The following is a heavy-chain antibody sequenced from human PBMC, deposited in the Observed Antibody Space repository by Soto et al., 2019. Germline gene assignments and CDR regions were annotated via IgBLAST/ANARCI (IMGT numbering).Heavy chain of an antibody. CDR3: VKDTLGGMTPVFMPGPD. Sequence: VPLVESGGGVVQPGRSLRLSCAASGLTFSTYGFHWVRQAPGKGLEWVAVISNDVRNIHYAESVKGRFTISRDNSKNTLYLQMNSLRPNDTAVYYCVKDTLGGMTPVFMPGPDWGQGTPVTVSS. CDR1: GLTFSTYG. J-gene: IGHJ4*02. D-gene: IGHD2-2*01. CDR2: ISNDVRNI. V-gene: IGHV3-30*18.